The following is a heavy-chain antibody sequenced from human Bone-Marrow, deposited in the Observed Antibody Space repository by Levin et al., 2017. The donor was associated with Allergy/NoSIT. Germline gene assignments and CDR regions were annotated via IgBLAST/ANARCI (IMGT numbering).Heavy chain of an antibody. CDR2: IYSGGST. Sequence: GGSLRLSCAASGFTVSSNYMSWVRQAPGKGLEWVSVIYSGGSTYYADSVKGRFTISRDNSKNTLYLQMNSLRAEDTAVYYCARVGRLEDIVVVPAAMRDYWGQGTLVTVSS. V-gene: IGHV3-53*01. J-gene: IGHJ4*02. CDR3: ARVGRLEDIVVVPAAMRDY. D-gene: IGHD2-2*01. CDR1: GFTVSSNY.